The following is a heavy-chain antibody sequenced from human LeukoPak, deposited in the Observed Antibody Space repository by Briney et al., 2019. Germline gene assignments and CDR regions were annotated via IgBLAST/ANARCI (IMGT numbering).Heavy chain of an antibody. D-gene: IGHD7-27*01. CDR2: IYHSGST. CDR3: ASASNWGPPGIDV. Sequence: SETLSLTCTVSGYSISSGYYWDWIRQPPGKGLEWIGSIYHSGSTYYNPSLESRVTISVDTSKNHFSLKLSSVTAADTAVYYCASASNWGPPGIDVWGKGTTVTVSS. CDR1: GYSISSGYY. V-gene: IGHV4-38-2*02. J-gene: IGHJ6*03.